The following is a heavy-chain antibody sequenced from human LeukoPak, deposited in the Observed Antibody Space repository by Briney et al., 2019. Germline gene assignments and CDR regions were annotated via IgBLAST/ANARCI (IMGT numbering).Heavy chain of an antibody. V-gene: IGHV3-21*01. D-gene: IGHD4-17*01. CDR2: ISSSSSYI. Sequence: PGGSLRLSCAASGFTFSSYSMNWVRQAPGKGLEWVSSISSSSSYIYYADSVKGRFTISRDNAKNSLYLQMNSLRAEDTAVYYCARRAYGDDSFDYWGQGTLVTVSS. CDR1: GFTFSSYS. CDR3: ARRAYGDDSFDY. J-gene: IGHJ4*02.